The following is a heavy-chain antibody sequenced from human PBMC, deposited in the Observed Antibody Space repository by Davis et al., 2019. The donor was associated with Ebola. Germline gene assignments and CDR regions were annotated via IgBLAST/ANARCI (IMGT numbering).Heavy chain of an antibody. CDR1: GYRFTGYY. Sequence: SVKVSCKASGYRFTGYYIHWVRQAPGQGLEWMGGIIPILGIANYAQKFQGRVTITADESTSTAYMELSSLRSEDTAVYYCARPPEESSSSGYYYYMDVWGKGTTVTVSS. CDR2: IIPILGIA. D-gene: IGHD6-6*01. CDR3: ARPPEESSSSGYYYYMDV. J-gene: IGHJ6*03. V-gene: IGHV1-69*10.